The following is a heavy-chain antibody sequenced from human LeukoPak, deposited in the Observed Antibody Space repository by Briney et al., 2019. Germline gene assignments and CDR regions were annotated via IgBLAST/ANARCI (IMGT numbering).Heavy chain of an antibody. J-gene: IGHJ3*02. CDR1: GYTFTGYY. V-gene: IGHV1-2*06. CDR3: ARGPRLDSSGWYYGAFDI. Sequence: SVKVSCKASGYTFTGYYIHWVRQAPGQGLEWMGRINPNSGGADYAQKFQGRVSMTRDTSISTAYMELSSLRSDDTAVYYCARGPRLDSSGWYYGAFDIWGQGTMVTVS. D-gene: IGHD6-19*01. CDR2: INPNSGGA.